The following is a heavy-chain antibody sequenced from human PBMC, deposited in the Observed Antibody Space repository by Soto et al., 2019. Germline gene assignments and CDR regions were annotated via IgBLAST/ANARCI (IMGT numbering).Heavy chain of an antibody. D-gene: IGHD2-15*01. CDR2: MNPNSGNT. CDR3: ARGREDIVVVVAATSCPFDY. V-gene: IGHV1-8*01. J-gene: IGHJ4*02. Sequence: QVQLVQSGAEVKKPGASVKVSCKASGYTFTSYDINWVRQATGQGLEWMGWMNPNSGNTGYAQKFQGRVTMTRNTSISTAYMELSSLRSEDTAVYYCARGREDIVVVVAATSCPFDYWGEGTLVTVSS. CDR1: GYTFTSYD.